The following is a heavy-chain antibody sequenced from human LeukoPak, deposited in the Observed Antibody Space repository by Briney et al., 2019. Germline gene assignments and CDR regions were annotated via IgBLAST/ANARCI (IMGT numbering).Heavy chain of an antibody. Sequence: PGGSLRLSCAASGFTFSSYSMNWVRQAPGKGLEWVSYISSSSTIYYADSVKGRFTISRDNAKNSLCLQMNSLRAEDTAVYYCARCSTGLVRYFDYWGQGTLVTVSS. J-gene: IGHJ4*02. CDR3: ARCSTGLVRYFDY. D-gene: IGHD6-19*01. CDR2: ISSSSTI. CDR1: GFTFSSYS. V-gene: IGHV3-48*01.